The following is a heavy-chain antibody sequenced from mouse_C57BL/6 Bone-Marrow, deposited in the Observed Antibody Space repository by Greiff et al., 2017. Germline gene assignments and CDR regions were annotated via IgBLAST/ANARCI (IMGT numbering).Heavy chain of an antibody. J-gene: IGHJ4*01. V-gene: IGHV5-4*01. CDR3: ARDEVLYCGNYKAMDY. Sequence: DVKLVESGGGLVKPGGSLKLSCAASGFTFSSYAMSWVRQTPEKRLEWVATISDGGSYTYYPDNVKGRITISRDKAKTYLYLQMSHLKSEDTAMYYSARDEVLYCGNYKAMDYWGQGTSVTVSS. CDR2: ISDGGSYT. CDR1: GFTFSSYA. D-gene: IGHD2-1*01.